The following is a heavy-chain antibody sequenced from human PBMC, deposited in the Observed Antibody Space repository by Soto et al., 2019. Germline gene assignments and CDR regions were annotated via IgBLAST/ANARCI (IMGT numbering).Heavy chain of an antibody. CDR2: ISGSGGST. CDR3: AKGCYDFWSGYHDAFDI. J-gene: IGHJ3*02. V-gene: IGHV3-23*01. CDR1: GFTFSSYA. D-gene: IGHD3-3*01. Sequence: EVRLLKSGGGLVQPGGALRLSCAASGFTFSSYAMSWVRQAPGKGLEWVSAISGSGGSTYYADSVKGRFTIFRDNSKNTLYLQMNSLRAEDTAVYYCAKGCYDFWSGYHDAFDIWGQGTMVTVSS.